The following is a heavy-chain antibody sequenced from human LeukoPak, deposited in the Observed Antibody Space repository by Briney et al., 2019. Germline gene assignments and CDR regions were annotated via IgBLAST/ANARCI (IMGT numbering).Heavy chain of an antibody. CDR1: GFMFSSNS. CDR2: ISSSSSYI. D-gene: IGHD4-23*01. Sequence: PGGSLRLSCAASGFMFSSNSMNWVRQAPGKGLEWVSSISSSSSYIDYADSVKGRFTISRDNAKNSLYLQMNSLRAEDTAVYYCAGGGNPILGYWGQGTLVTVSS. CDR3: AGGGNPILGY. V-gene: IGHV3-21*01. J-gene: IGHJ4*02.